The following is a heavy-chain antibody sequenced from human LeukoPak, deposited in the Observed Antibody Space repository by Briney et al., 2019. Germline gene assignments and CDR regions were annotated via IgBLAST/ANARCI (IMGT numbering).Heavy chain of an antibody. CDR2: ISWNSGSI. CDR1: GFTFDDYA. V-gene: IGHV3-9*01. Sequence: GRSLRLSCAASGFTFDDYAMHWVRQAPGKGLEWVSGISWNSGSIGYADSVKGRFTISRDNAKNSLYLQMNSLRAEDTAVYYCAKGAPARRGYSYGAPVDYWGQGALVTVSS. CDR3: AKGAPARRGYSYGAPVDY. D-gene: IGHD5-18*01. J-gene: IGHJ4*02.